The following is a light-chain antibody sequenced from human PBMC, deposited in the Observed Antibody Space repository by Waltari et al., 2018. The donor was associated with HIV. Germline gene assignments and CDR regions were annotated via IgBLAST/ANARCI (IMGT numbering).Light chain of an antibody. Sequence: QSVLTQPPSASGTPGQRVATSCSGPSSTLGSNYAHWYQQLPGTAPKLLIYRNNQRPSGVPDRFSGSKSGTSASLAISGLRSEDEADYYCAAWDDSLSGPNWVFGGGTKLTVL. V-gene: IGLV1-47*01. CDR3: AAWDDSLSGPNWV. CDR1: SSTLGSNY. CDR2: RNN. J-gene: IGLJ3*02.